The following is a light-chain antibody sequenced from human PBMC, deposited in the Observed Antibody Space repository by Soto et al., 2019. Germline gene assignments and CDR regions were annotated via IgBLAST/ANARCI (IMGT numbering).Light chain of an antibody. CDR1: QSISSY. Sequence: DIQMTQSPSSLSASVGDRVTITCRASQSISSYLNWYQQKPGKAPKLLIYAASSLQSGVPSRFSGSGSGTDFTLTISSLQPEDFATYYCQKSYSTLMYTFGQGNKLEIK. V-gene: IGKV1-39*01. CDR3: QKSYSTLMYT. J-gene: IGKJ2*01. CDR2: AAS.